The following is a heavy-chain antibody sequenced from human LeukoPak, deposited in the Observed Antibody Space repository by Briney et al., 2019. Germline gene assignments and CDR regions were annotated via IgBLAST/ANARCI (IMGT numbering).Heavy chain of an antibody. CDR1: GFTFSHYA. Sequence: GGSLRLSCAVSGFTFSHYAMAWVRQAPGKGLEWVSTISGSGGDTHYADSVKGRFAVSRDNSKNTLYLQMNSLRAEDTAVYYCTKDVGVSLYDYWGQGTLVTVSS. CDR2: ISGSGGDT. V-gene: IGHV3-23*01. CDR3: TKDVGVSLYDY. D-gene: IGHD3-10*01. J-gene: IGHJ4*02.